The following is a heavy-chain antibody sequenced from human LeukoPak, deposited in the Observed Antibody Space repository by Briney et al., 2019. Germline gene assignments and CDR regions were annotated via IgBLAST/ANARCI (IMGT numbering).Heavy chain of an antibody. CDR2: ISSSSSTI. Sequence: GGSLRLSCAASGFTFSSYSMNCVRPAPGKGLEWVSYISSSSSTIYYADSVKGRFTISRDNAKNSLYLQMNSLRAGDTAVYYCARDASPTYYDFWSGYPSPQYYYYMDVWGKGTTVTVSS. D-gene: IGHD3-3*01. J-gene: IGHJ6*03. V-gene: IGHV3-48*04. CDR1: GFTFSSYS. CDR3: ARDASPTYYDFWSGYPSPQYYYYMDV.